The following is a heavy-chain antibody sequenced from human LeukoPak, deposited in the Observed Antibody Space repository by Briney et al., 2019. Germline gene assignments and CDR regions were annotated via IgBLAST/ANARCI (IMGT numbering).Heavy chain of an antibody. V-gene: IGHV3-21*05. J-gene: IGHJ4*02. CDR2: INSDSDDI. CDR3: ARATSPPQLIDY. Sequence: GGSLRLSCAASGFTFSLYAMNWVRQAPGKGLEWVSYINSDSDDIHYADSVKGRFTISRDIAKNSLYLQMNSLRAEDTAVYYCARATSPPQLIDYWGQGTLVTVSS. D-gene: IGHD5-18*01. CDR1: GFTFSLYA.